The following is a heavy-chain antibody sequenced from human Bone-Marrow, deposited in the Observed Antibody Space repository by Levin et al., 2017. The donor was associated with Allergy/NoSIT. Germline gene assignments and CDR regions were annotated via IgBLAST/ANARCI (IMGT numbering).Heavy chain of an antibody. J-gene: IGHJ4*02. CDR2: ISTSET. V-gene: IGHV4-4*07. CDR3: ARVVGATRGYYLDN. D-gene: IGHD1-26*01. CDR1: GGAIRSSY. Sequence: SETLSLTCSVSGGAIRSSYWSWIRQSAGKGLEWIGRISTSETNYNPSLKGRVTMSLDTSKTQFSLKLGSVTAADTAVYYCARVVGATRGYYLDNRGQGTLVTVSS.